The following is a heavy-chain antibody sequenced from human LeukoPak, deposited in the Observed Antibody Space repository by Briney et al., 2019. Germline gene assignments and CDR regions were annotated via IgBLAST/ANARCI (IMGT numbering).Heavy chain of an antibody. Sequence: NPGGSLRLSCAASGFTFSSYSMNWVRQAPGKGLEWVSSISSSSTYIYYSDSVKGRFTISRDNAKNSLYLQMNSLRAEDTAVYYCARDADWLLDYWGQGTLVTVSS. CDR2: ISSSSTYI. D-gene: IGHD3/OR15-3a*01. CDR1: GFTFSSYS. J-gene: IGHJ4*02. V-gene: IGHV3-21*01. CDR3: ARDADWLLDY.